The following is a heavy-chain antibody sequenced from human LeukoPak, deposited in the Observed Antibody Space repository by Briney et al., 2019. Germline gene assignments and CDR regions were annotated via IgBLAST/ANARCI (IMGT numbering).Heavy chain of an antibody. CDR2: INHSGST. CDR3: ASKSYYSNYGDYYYMDV. D-gene: IGHD4-11*01. CDR1: GGSISSSSYY. V-gene: IGHV4-39*07. Sequence: SETLSLTCTVSGGSISSSSYYWGWIRQPPGKGLEWIGEINHSGSTNYNPSLKSRVTISVDTSKNQFSLKLSSVTAADTAVYYCASKSYYSNYGDYYYMDVWGKGTTVTVSS. J-gene: IGHJ6*03.